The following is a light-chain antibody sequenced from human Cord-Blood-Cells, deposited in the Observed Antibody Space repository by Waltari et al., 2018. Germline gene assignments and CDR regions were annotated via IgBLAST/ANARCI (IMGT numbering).Light chain of an antibody. CDR1: SSNIGSNY. CDR2: RNK. V-gene: IGLV1-47*01. Sequence: QSVLTQPPSASGTPGQRVPISSSGSSSNIGSNYVYWYQQLPGTAPKLLIYRNKQRPSGVPDRFSGSKSGTSASLAISGLRSEDEADYYCAAWDDSLSGRVFGGGTKLTVL. J-gene: IGLJ3*02. CDR3: AAWDDSLSGRV.